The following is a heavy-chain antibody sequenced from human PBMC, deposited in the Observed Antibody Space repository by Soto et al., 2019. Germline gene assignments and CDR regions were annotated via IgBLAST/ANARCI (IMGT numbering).Heavy chain of an antibody. CDR1: GGTFSSYA. V-gene: IGHV1-69*01. CDR3: ARPQYPTVGYYYSSGYGADY. Sequence: QVQLVQSGAEVKKPGSSVKVSCKASGGTFSSYAISWVRQAPGQGLEWMGGISPSFGTAKYSQKFQGRVTITADESTSTAYMELSSLRSEDTAVYDCARPQYPTVGYYYSSGYGADYWGQGTLVTVS. J-gene: IGHJ4*02. D-gene: IGHD3-22*01. CDR2: ISPSFGTA.